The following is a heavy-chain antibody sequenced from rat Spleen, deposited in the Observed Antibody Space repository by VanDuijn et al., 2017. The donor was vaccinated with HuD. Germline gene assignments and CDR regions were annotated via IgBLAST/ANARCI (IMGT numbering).Heavy chain of an antibody. CDR3: ARGGYYGYIDYFDY. J-gene: IGHJ2*01. CDR1: GFTFNKFW. CDR2: IIDTGGRT. V-gene: IGHV5-31*01. Sequence: EVQLVESGGGLVQPGRSLKLSCVASGFTFNKFWMTWIRQAPGKGLEWVASIIDTGGRTYYPDSVKGRFTISRDNAKSTLYLQMNSLRSEYTATYYCARGGYYGYIDYFDYWGQGVMVTVSS. D-gene: IGHD1-9*01.